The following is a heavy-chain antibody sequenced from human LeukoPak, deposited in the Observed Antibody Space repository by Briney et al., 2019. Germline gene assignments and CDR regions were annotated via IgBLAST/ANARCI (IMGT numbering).Heavy chain of an antibody. J-gene: IGHJ5*02. CDR1: GVSINSYY. Sequence: PSETLPLTCTVSGVSINSYYWSWLRQPPGRGVEGIGYIYYSGSTNYNPSLTSRDTISVDPSKNQFSLNLSSVTAADTAVYYCAPPPYYYEANGYSVAWGQGTLVTVSS. CDR3: APPPYYYEANGYSVA. V-gene: IGHV4-59*12. D-gene: IGHD3-22*01. CDR2: IYYSGST.